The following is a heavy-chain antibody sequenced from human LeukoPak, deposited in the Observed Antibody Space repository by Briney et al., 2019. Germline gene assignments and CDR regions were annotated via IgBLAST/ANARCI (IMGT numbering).Heavy chain of an antibody. CDR2: ISGSGGST. J-gene: IGHJ4*02. CDR3: AKVPNIAVRPNYFDY. V-gene: IGHV3-23*01. D-gene: IGHD6-6*01. CDR1: GFTFSSYA. Sequence: GGSLRLSCAASGFTFSSYAMNRVRQAPGKGLEWVSGISGSGGSTYHADSVKGRFTISRDNSKNTLYLQMNSLRAEDTAVYYCAKVPNIAVRPNYFDYWGQGTLVTVSS.